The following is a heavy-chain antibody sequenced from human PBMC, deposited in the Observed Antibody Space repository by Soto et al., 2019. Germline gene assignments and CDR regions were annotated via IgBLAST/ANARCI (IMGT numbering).Heavy chain of an antibody. CDR1: GYTFTSYG. Sequence: QVQLVQSGAEVKKPGASVKVSCKASGYTFTSYGISWVRQAPGQGLEWMGWISAYNGNTNYAQKRQGRVTMTTDTSTSTAYMELRRLRSDETAVYYCARENCSGGSCYSGMYYFDYWGQGTLVTVSS. V-gene: IGHV1-18*01. CDR3: ARENCSGGSCYSGMYYFDY. CDR2: ISAYNGNT. D-gene: IGHD2-15*01. J-gene: IGHJ4*02.